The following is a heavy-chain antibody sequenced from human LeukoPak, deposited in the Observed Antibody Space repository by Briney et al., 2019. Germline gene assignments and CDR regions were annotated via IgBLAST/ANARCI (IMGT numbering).Heavy chain of an antibody. CDR1: GYTSTGYY. Sequence: GASVKVSCKASGYTSTGYYIHWVRQAPGQGLEWMGWISPNSGATNYAQSFQGRVTMTRDTSTNTAHMELSRLRSDDTAVYYCARDKARRYYYDSSGSDYWGQGTLVTVSS. D-gene: IGHD3-22*01. V-gene: IGHV1-2*02. J-gene: IGHJ4*02. CDR3: ARDKARRYYYDSSGSDY. CDR2: ISPNSGAT.